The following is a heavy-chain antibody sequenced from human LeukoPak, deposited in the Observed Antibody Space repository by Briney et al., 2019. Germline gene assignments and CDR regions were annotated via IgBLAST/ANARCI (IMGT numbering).Heavy chain of an antibody. V-gene: IGHV3-21*06. Sequence: GGSLRLSCAASGFTFSNYNMNWVRQAPGKGLEWVSSISGSSSSIYYADSVKGRFTISRDNAENSLYLQMNSLRAEDTAVYYCARGGYSYDYWGQGTLVTVSS. D-gene: IGHD5-18*01. CDR2: ISGSSSSI. CDR3: ARGGYSYDY. J-gene: IGHJ4*02. CDR1: GFTFSNYN.